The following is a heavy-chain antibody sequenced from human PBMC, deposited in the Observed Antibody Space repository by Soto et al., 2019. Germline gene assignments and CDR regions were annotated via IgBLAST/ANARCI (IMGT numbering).Heavy chain of an antibody. Sequence: GASVKVSCKASGGTFSSYAISWVRQAPGQGLEWMGRIIPIFGTANYAQKFQGRVTITADESTSTAYMELSSLRSEDTAVYYCARDPFDYGSGDFDPWGQGTLVTVSS. V-gene: IGHV1-69*13. CDR3: ARDPFDYGSGDFDP. D-gene: IGHD3-10*01. CDR1: GGTFSSYA. J-gene: IGHJ5*02. CDR2: IIPIFGTA.